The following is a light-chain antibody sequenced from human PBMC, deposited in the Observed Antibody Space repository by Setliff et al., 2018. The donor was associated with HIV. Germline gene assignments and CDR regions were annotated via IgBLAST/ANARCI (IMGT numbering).Light chain of an antibody. V-gene: IGLV2-14*03. CDR2: DVT. J-gene: IGLJ1*01. Sequence: QSVLTQPASVPGSPGQSITISCTGTSSDVGGYDIVSWYQQHPGQAPKLLIYDVTTRPSGVSSRFSGSKSDNAASLTISGLQAEDEADYYCNSYSTSSTPLYVFGTGTKVTVL. CDR3: NSYSTSSTPLYV. CDR1: SSDVGGYDI.